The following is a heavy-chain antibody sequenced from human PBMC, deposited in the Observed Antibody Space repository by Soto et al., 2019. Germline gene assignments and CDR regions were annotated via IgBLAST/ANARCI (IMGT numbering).Heavy chain of an antibody. CDR3: ARDSRPTYYDILTGSLENYYGMDV. Sequence: PSEPLSLPWSVAGVSIIGLDWSWIRQPPGKGLEWIGYIYYSGSTNYNPSLKSRVTISVDTSKNQFSLKLSSVTAADTAVYYCARDSRPTYYDILTGSLENYYGMDVWGQGTTVTVSS. J-gene: IGHJ6*02. CDR2: IYYSGST. D-gene: IGHD3-9*01. CDR1: GVSIIGLD. V-gene: IGHV4-59*11.